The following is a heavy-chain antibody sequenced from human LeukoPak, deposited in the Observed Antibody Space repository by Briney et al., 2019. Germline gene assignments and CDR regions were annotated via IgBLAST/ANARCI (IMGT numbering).Heavy chain of an antibody. CDR2: ISGSGGST. V-gene: IGHV3-23*01. D-gene: IGHD6-19*01. CDR3: AKGPRASGWTYFDY. CDR1: GFTFNSYA. J-gene: IGHJ4*02. Sequence: GGSLRLSCAASGFTFNSYAMSWVRQAPGKGLEWVSVISGSGGSTYSAESVKGRFTISRDNSKNTLYLQMNSLSVEDTAVYYCAKGPRASGWTYFDYWGQGTLVTVSS.